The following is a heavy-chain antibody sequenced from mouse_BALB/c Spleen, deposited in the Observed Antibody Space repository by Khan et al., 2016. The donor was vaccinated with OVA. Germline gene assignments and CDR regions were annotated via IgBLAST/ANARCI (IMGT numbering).Heavy chain of an antibody. CDR2: IYPSDSYS. CDR1: GYTFTNYW. Sequence: QVQLQQPGIELVRPGASVKLSCKASGYTFTNYWINWVKQRPGQGLEWIGNIYPSDSYSNYNQRFKDKATLTVDKSSSTAYLLLSSPTSEDSAVYYCTRVGVDGSSFAYWGQGTLVTVSA. J-gene: IGHJ3*01. V-gene: IGHV1-69*02. CDR3: TRVGVDGSSFAY. D-gene: IGHD2-3*01.